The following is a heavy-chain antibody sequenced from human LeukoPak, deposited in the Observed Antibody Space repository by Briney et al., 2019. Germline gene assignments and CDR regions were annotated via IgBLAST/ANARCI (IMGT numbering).Heavy chain of an antibody. Sequence: SSETLSLTSAVSDDSFSSHYWTWIRQPPGKGLEWIGYISYIGSTNYNPSLKSRATISIDTSKNQFSLKLTSVTAADTAVYYCARHLITVTKGFDIWGQGTMVSVSS. V-gene: IGHV4-59*11. CDR3: ARHLITVTKGFDI. CDR2: ISYIGST. D-gene: IGHD4-17*01. CDR1: DDSFSSHY. J-gene: IGHJ3*02.